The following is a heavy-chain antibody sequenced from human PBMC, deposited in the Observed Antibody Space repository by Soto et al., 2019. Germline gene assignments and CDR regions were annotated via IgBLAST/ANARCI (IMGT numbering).Heavy chain of an antibody. D-gene: IGHD3-22*01. V-gene: IGHV4-59*01. CDR2: IYYSGST. Sequence: PSETLSLTCTVSGGSISSYYWSWIRQPPGKGLEWIGYIYYSGSTNYHPSLKSRVTISVDASKNQFSLKLSSVTAADTAVYYCARVWTYYYDSSGYFDYWGQGTLVTVSS. CDR1: GGSISSYY. CDR3: ARVWTYYYDSSGYFDY. J-gene: IGHJ4*02.